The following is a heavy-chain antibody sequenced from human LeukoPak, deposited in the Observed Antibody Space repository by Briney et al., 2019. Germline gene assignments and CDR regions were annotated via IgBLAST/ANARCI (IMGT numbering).Heavy chain of an antibody. J-gene: IGHJ4*02. V-gene: IGHV3-23*01. CDR2: ISGSGGST. CDR3: VKVRGRDGYNFRY. Sequence: QPGGSLRLSCAASGFTLSSYGMSWVRQAPAKGLEWVSAISGSGGSTYYADSVKGRFTISRDNSKNTLYLQMNSLRAEDTAVYYCVKVRGRDGYNFRYWGQGTLVTVSS. D-gene: IGHD5-24*01. CDR1: GFTLSSYG.